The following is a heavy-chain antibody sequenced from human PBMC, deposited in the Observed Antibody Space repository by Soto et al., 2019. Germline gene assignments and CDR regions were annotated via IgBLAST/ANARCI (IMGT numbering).Heavy chain of an antibody. V-gene: IGHV3-21*01. D-gene: IGHD6-19*01. CDR3: ARLRHSSGWSFDY. J-gene: IGHJ4*02. Sequence: GGSLRLSCAASGFTFSSYSMNWVRQAPGKGLEWVSSISSSSSYIYYADSVKGRFTISRDNAKNSLYLQMNSLRAEDTAVYYCARLRHSSGWSFDYWGQGTLVIVSS. CDR2: ISSSSSYI. CDR1: GFTFSSYS.